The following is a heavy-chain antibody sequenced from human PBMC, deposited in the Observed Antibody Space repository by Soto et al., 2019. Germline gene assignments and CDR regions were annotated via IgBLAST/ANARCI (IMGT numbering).Heavy chain of an antibody. CDR3: ARGATVTYDAFDI. Sequence: PSETLSLTCTVSGGSISSYYWSWIRQPPGKGLEWIGYIYYSGSTNYNPSLKSRVTISVDTSKNQFSLKLSSVTAADTAVYYCARGATVTYDAFDIWGQGTMVTVSS. CDR1: GGSISSYY. D-gene: IGHD4-17*01. CDR2: IYYSGST. J-gene: IGHJ3*02. V-gene: IGHV4-59*01.